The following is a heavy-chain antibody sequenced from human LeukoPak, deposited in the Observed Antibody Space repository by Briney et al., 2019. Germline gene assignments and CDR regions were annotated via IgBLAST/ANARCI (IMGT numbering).Heavy chain of an antibody. CDR3: ARGLQGISGDY. CDR2: ISSSSSPI. D-gene: IGHD3-10*01. CDR1: GFTFSSYS. Sequence: GGSLRLSCAASGFTFSSYSMNWVRQAPGKGLEWVSYISSSSSPIYYADSLKGRFTISRDNAKNSLYLQMNSLRAEDTAVYHCARGLQGISGDYWGQGTLVTVSS. V-gene: IGHV3-48*04. J-gene: IGHJ4*02.